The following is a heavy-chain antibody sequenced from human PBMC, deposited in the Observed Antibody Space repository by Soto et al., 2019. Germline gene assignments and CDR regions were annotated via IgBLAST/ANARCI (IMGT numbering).Heavy chain of an antibody. Sequence: PGESLKISCKGSGYSFTSYWIGWVRQMPGKGLEWMGIIYPGDSDTRYSPSFQGQVTISADKSISTAYLQWSSLKASDPAMYYFARVSGLAPLYNWFDPWGQGTLVTVSS. D-gene: IGHD3-10*01. CDR1: GYSFTSYW. V-gene: IGHV5-51*01. CDR3: ARVSGLAPLYNWFDP. CDR2: IYPGDSDT. J-gene: IGHJ5*02.